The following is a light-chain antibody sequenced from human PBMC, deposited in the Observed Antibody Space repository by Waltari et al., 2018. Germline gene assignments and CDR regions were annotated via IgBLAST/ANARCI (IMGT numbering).Light chain of an antibody. CDR2: DAS. CDR3: QQYQNLPYT. J-gene: IGKJ2*01. V-gene: IGKV1-33*01. CDR1: QDISNS. Sequence: DIQMTQSPSSLSASVGDRVTITCQASQDISNSLNWYHQKPGKAPKLLIYDASDLETGVLSRFSGSGSGTDFTFTISSLQPEDIATYYCQQYQNLPYTFGQGTKLEI.